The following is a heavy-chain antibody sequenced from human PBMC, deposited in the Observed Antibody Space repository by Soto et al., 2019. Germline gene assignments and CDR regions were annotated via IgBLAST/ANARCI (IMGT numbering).Heavy chain of an antibody. D-gene: IGHD1-1*01. CDR2: FDPDAGET. J-gene: IGHJ6*02. CDR1: GYALTELS. V-gene: IGHV1-24*01. Sequence: ASVKVSCKVSGYALTELSMHWVPPAPLKGLQLMVGFDPDAGETIYAQKLQGTVNMTADTCTDTAYKEPSGLRSEDTAVYYCATTGAHDPRMNYYYYGIDVWGQGATVTVAS. CDR3: ATTGAHDPRMNYYYYGIDV.